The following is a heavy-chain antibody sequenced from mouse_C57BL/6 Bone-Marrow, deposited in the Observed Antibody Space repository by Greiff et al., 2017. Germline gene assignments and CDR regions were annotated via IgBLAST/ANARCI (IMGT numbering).Heavy chain of an antibody. J-gene: IGHJ3*01. Sequence: EVQGVESGPELVKPGASVKITCKASGYSFTGYYMNWVKQSPEKSLEWIGEINPSTGGTTYNQKFKAKATLTVDKSSSTAYMQLKSLTSEDSAVYYCARGTVEGFAYWGQGTLVTVSA. D-gene: IGHD1-1*01. CDR3: ARGTVEGFAY. CDR2: INPSTGGT. CDR1: GYSFTGYY. V-gene: IGHV1-42*01.